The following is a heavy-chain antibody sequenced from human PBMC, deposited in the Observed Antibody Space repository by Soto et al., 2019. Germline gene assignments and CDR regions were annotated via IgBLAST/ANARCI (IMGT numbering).Heavy chain of an antibody. CDR2: ISGSGATT. CDR1: GFIFSNYA. Sequence: GGSLRLSCAASGFIFSNYAMSWVRQAPGRXLEWVSAISGSGATTYYPDSVKGRFTISRDNSKNTLYLQMNNLRADDTAVYYCTKGGIPRRYNIPKVDFDYWGQGSLVTVCS. CDR3: TKGGIPRRYNIPKVDFDY. V-gene: IGHV3-23*01. J-gene: IGHJ4*02. D-gene: IGHD1-1*01.